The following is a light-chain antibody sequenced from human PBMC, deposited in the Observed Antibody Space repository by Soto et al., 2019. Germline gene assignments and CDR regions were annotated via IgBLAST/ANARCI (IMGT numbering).Light chain of an antibody. CDR2: EVS. J-gene: IGLJ2*01. CDR3: SSYTSSSTLV. V-gene: IGLV2-14*01. Sequence: QSALTQPASVSGSPGQSITISRTGTSSDVGGYNYVSWYQQHPGKAPKLMIYEVSNRPSGVSNRFSGSKSGNTASLTISGLQAEDEADYYCSSYTSSSTLVFGGGT. CDR1: SSDVGGYNY.